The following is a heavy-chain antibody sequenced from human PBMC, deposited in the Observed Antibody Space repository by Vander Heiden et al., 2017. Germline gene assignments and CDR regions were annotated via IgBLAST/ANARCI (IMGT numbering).Heavy chain of an antibody. CDR3: ARGHFTTVTSHHTGFY. V-gene: IGHV3-33*01. D-gene: IGHD4-17*01. CDR2: VWYDGSNK. CDR1: GFTSSNHA. Sequence: QVQMVASGGGAVQPGGSLRLSWAVSGFTSSNHAMPWVRQAPGKGLEWVAVVWYDGSNKYYADSVKGRFTISRDNSKDTLSLQMDSLTAEDTAIYYCARGHFTTVTSHHTGFYWGQGTLVTVSS. J-gene: IGHJ4*02.